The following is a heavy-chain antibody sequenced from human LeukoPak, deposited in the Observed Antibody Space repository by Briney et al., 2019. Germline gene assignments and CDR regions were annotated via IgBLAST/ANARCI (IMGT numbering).Heavy chain of an antibody. CDR3: AKDARRLSSSWYLDYFDY. CDR1: GFTFSSYA. V-gene: IGHV3-23*01. CDR2: ISGSGGST. Sequence: GGSLRLSCAASGFTFSSYAMSWARQAPGKGLEWVSAISGSGGSTYYADSVKGRFTISRDNSKNTLYLQMNSLRAEDTAVYYCAKDARRLSSSWYLDYFDYWGQGTLVTVSS. J-gene: IGHJ4*02. D-gene: IGHD6-13*01.